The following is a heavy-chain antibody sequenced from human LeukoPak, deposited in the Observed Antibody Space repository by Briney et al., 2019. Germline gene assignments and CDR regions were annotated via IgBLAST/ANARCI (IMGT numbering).Heavy chain of an antibody. J-gene: IGHJ4*02. D-gene: IGHD3-9*01. Sequence: GESLKISCKGSGYSFTSYWIGWVRQMPGKGLEWMGIIYPGDSDTRYSPSFQGQVTISADKSISTAYLQWSSLKASDTAMYYCARLGDYDILTGYYTGFDYWGQGTLVTASS. CDR1: GYSFTSYW. V-gene: IGHV5-51*01. CDR2: IYPGDSDT. CDR3: ARLGDYDILTGYYTGFDY.